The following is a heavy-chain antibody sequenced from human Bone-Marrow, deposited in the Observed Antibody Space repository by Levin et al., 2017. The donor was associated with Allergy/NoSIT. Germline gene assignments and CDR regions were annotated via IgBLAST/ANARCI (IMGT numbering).Heavy chain of an antibody. J-gene: IGHJ4*02. CDR2: INHSGST. CDR1: GYSISGNTYY. V-gene: IGHV4-39*07. CDR3: ARAGRYDY. Sequence: SQTLSLTCTVSGYSISGNTYYWGWIRQPPGKGLEWIGSINHSGSTYYNPSLQSRVTISVDTAKNQFSLKLTSVTAADTAVYYCARAGRYDYWSQGTLVTVSS.